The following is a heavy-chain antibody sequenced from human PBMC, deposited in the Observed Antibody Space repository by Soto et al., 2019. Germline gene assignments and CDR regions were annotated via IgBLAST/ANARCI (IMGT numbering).Heavy chain of an antibody. CDR2: IYYSGST. CDR1: GGSISSSSYY. D-gene: IGHD3-10*01. Sequence: SETLSLTCTVSGGSISSSSYYWGWIRQPPGKGLEWIGSIYYSGSTYYNPSLKSRVTISVDTSKNQFSLKLSSVTAADTAVYYCASIHYPITMVRGVILDYWGQGTQVTVSS. CDR3: ASIHYPITMVRGVILDY. V-gene: IGHV4-39*01. J-gene: IGHJ4*02.